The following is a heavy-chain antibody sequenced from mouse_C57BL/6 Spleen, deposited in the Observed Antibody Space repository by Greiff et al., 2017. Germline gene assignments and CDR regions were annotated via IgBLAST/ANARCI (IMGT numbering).Heavy chain of an antibody. V-gene: IGHV1-53*01. Sequence: VQLQQPGTELVQPWASVTLSCKASGYTFTSYWMHWVKQTPGQGLEWIGNINPSNGGTNYNAKFKSKATLTVDNSCSTAYKKLSSLTSEDSAVYYCARDYGYDENYLDYWGQGTTLTVSS. J-gene: IGHJ2*01. D-gene: IGHD2-2*01. CDR2: INPSNGGT. CDR3: ARDYGYDENYLDY. CDR1: GYTFTSYW.